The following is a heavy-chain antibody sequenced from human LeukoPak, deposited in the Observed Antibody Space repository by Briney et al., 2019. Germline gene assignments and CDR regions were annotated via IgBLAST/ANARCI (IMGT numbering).Heavy chain of an antibody. J-gene: IGHJ4*02. CDR1: GYTFTGYY. CDR2: MNPNSGNT. D-gene: IGHD3-10*01. V-gene: IGHV1-8*02. Sequence: ASVKVSCKASGYTFTGYYMHWVRQATGQGLEWMGWMNPNSGNTGYAQKFQGRVTMTRNTSISTAYMELSSLRSEDTAVYYCARGRASRHYYGSGRKYYFDYWGQGTLVTVSS. CDR3: ARGRASRHYYGSGRKYYFDY.